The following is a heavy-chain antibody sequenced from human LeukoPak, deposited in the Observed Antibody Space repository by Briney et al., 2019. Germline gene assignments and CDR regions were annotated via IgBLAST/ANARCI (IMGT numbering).Heavy chain of an antibody. CDR1: GFTFSAYW. Sequence: GGSLRLSCAASGFTFSAYWMSWVRQAPGKGLEWVANLKYDGSDKYYVDSVKGRFTISRDNAKNTLYLQMNSLRAEDTAVYYCVREGDGSGYYSISLVYWGQGTLVSVSS. J-gene: IGHJ4*02. CDR3: VREGDGSGYYSISLVY. CDR2: LKYDGSDK. D-gene: IGHD3-22*01. V-gene: IGHV3-7*01.